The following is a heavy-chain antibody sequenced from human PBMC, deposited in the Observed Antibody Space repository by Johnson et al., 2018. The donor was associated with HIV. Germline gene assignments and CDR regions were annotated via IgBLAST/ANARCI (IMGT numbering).Heavy chain of an antibody. CDR3: AREDTPFGSPHEGDAFDI. CDR1: GFTFSMSA. D-gene: IGHD3-16*01. CDR2: IHYDGSNK. Sequence: QVQLVESGGGVVQPGGSLRLTCAASGFTFSMSAMHWVRQAPGKGLEWVTFIHYDGSNKYYADSVKGRLTISRDNSKNTLYLQRNSLRAEDTAVYYCAREDTPFGSPHEGDAFDIWGQGTMVTVFS. V-gene: IGHV3-30*02. J-gene: IGHJ3*02.